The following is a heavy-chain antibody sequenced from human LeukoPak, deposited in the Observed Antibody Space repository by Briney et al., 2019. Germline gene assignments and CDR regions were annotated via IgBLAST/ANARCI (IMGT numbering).Heavy chain of an antibody. CDR2: MSHSGST. CDR1: GYSISSGYH. Sequence: SETLSLTCAVSGYSISSGYHWGWIRQPPGKGLEWIGSMSHSGSTYYNPSLKSRVTISVDTSKNQFSLNLSSVTAADTAVYYCARDARGWSGFDYWGQGTLVTVSS. V-gene: IGHV4-38-2*02. D-gene: IGHD3-3*01. J-gene: IGHJ4*02. CDR3: ARDARGWSGFDY.